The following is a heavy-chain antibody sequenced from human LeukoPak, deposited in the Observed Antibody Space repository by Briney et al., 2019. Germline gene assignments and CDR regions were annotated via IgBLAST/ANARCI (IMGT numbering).Heavy chain of an antibody. CDR1: GFTFSSYG. Sequence: PGGSLRLSCAASGFTFSSYGMHWVRQAPGKGLEWVAVIWYDGSNKYYADSVKGRFTISRDNSKNTLYLQMNSLRAEDTAVYYCARDHGRYSSGGKNYWGQGTLVTVSS. D-gene: IGHD6-19*01. V-gene: IGHV3-33*01. CDR3: ARDHGRYSSGGKNY. J-gene: IGHJ4*02. CDR2: IWYDGSNK.